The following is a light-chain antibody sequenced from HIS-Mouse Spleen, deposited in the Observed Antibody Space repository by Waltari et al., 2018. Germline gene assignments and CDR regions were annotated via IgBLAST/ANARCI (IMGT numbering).Light chain of an antibody. CDR2: EGS. Sequence: QSALTQPASVSGSPGQSLTISCTGTSRDGGSYILVSWYQQHPGKAPNLMIYEGSKRPSGVSNRFSGSKSGNTASLTISGLQAEDEADYYCCSYAGSSTWVFGGGTKLTVL. J-gene: IGLJ3*02. V-gene: IGLV2-23*01. CDR1: SRDGGSYIL. CDR3: CSYAGSSTWV.